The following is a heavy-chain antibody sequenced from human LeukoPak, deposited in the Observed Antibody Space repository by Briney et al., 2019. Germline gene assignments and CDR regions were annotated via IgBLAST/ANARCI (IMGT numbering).Heavy chain of an antibody. Sequence: SGGSLRLSCAASGFTFSSYAMRWVRQAPGKGVEWVSDNIWSGGNKHYADSVKGRFTISRDNSKNTLYMHMNSLRADDTAIYYCAKASGPSGYYYMDVRGKGTTVTVYS. CDR2: NIWSGGNK. CDR3: AKASGPSGYYYMDV. J-gene: IGHJ6*03. V-gene: IGHV3-23*01. CDR1: GFTFSSYA.